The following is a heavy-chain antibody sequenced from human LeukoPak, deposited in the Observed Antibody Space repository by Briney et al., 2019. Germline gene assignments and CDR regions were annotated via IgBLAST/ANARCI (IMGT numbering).Heavy chain of an antibody. J-gene: IGHJ5*02. Sequence: SVKVSRKASGGTFNSYAISWVRQAPGQGLEWMGGIIPIFGTANYAQKVQGRVTITTDESTTTAYMELSSLRSEDTAVYYCARARSPSSGYLLRDHNWFDPWGQGTLVTVSS. V-gene: IGHV1-69*05. CDR2: IIPIFGTA. CDR3: ARARSPSSGYLLRDHNWFDP. CDR1: GGTFNSYA. D-gene: IGHD3-22*01.